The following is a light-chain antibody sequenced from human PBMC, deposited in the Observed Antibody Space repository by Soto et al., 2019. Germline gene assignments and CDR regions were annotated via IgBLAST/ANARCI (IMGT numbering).Light chain of an antibody. CDR3: QQYAGSPT. CDR1: QSVHSNY. J-gene: IGKJ5*01. CDR2: GAT. Sequence: EIVLTQSPGTLSLSPGDTATLSCRASQSVHSNYFAWYQQKPGQTPKLLIFGATSRAARIPDRFSGSESGTDYTLTIARLEPEDFAVYYCQQYAGSPTFGQGTRLEIK. V-gene: IGKV3-20*01.